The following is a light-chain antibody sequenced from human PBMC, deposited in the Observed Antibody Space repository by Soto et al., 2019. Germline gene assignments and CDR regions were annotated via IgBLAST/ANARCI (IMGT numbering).Light chain of an antibody. V-gene: IGKV3-15*01. Sequence: EIVMTQSPATLSVSPGERATLSCRASQSVSSNLAWYQQKPGQAPRLLIYGASIRATGIPARFSGSRSGTEFTLTISSLQSEDFAVYYCQQYNNWLTFGGGTKVDIK. CDR1: QSVSSN. J-gene: IGKJ4*01. CDR2: GAS. CDR3: QQYNNWLT.